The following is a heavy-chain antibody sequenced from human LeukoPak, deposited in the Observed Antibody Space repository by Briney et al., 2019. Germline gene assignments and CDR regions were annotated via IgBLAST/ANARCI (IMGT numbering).Heavy chain of an antibody. Sequence: SETLPLTCTVSGGSISSSSYYWGWIRQPPGKGLEWTGSIYYSGSTYYNPSLKSRVTISVDTSKNQFSLKLSSVIAADTAVYYCARGVLRYFDWLLSQYYFDYWGQGTLVTVSS. CDR3: ARGVLRYFDWLLSQYYFDY. J-gene: IGHJ4*02. V-gene: IGHV4-39*01. D-gene: IGHD3-9*01. CDR1: GGSISSSSYY. CDR2: IYYSGST.